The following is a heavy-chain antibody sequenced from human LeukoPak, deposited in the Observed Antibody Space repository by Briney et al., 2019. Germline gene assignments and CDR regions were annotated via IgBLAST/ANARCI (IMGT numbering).Heavy chain of an antibody. Sequence: GGSLRLSCAASGFTFSSYSMNWVRQAPGKGLGWVSSISSSSSYIYYADSVKGRFTISRDNAKNSLYLQMNSLRAEDTAVYYCARGATTVTTRLDYWGQGTLVTVSS. J-gene: IGHJ4*02. V-gene: IGHV3-21*01. D-gene: IGHD4-17*01. CDR2: ISSSSSYI. CDR1: GFTFSSYS. CDR3: ARGATTVTTRLDY.